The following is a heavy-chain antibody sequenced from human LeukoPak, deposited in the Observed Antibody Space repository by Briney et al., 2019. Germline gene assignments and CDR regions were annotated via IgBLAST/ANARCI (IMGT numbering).Heavy chain of an antibody. Sequence: GRSLRLSCAASGFTFSTYAMHWVRQAPGKGLEWVAVISYDGSSKYYADSVKGRFTISRDNSKNTLYLQMNSLRAEDTAVYYCARARSSYGYGDAFDIWGQGTIVTVSS. J-gene: IGHJ3*02. CDR3: ARARSSYGYGDAFDI. CDR2: ISYDGSSK. D-gene: IGHD5-18*01. V-gene: IGHV3-30*04. CDR1: GFTFSTYA.